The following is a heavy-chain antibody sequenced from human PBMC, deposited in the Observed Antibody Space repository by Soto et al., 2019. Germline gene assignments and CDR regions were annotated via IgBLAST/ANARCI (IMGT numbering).Heavy chain of an antibody. J-gene: IGHJ4*02. CDR3: ARHAAYDSVWGKSDGSDY. CDR2: MYYSGAT. D-gene: IGHD3-16*01. CDR1: GGSISSNSYY. V-gene: IGHV4-39*01. Sequence: QLQLQESGPGLVKPSETLSLACTVSGGSISSNSYYWDWIRQPPGKGLEWIGSMYYSGATYHNPSPHSRVTITVDTSKNQFSLHLSSVTAADTAVYYCARHAAYDSVWGKSDGSDYWGQGTLVTVSS.